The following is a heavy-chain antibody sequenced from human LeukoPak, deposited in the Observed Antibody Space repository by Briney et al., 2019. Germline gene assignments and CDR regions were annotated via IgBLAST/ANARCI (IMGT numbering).Heavy chain of an antibody. CDR1: GYTFTGYY. D-gene: IGHD6-19*01. Sequence: ASVKVSCKASGYTFTGYYMHWVRQAPGQGLEWMGRINPNSGGTNYAQKFQGGVTMTRDTSISTAYMELSRLRSDDTAVYYCARLGSGWIYFDYWGQGTLVTVSS. CDR2: INPNSGGT. V-gene: IGHV1-2*06. J-gene: IGHJ4*02. CDR3: ARLGSGWIYFDY.